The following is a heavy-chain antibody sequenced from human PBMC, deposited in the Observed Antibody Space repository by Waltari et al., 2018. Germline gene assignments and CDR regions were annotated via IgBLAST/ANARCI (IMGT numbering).Heavy chain of an antibody. CDR1: GFTFGDYA. CDR3: TRGYSSGWYRDCYYYYYMDV. D-gene: IGHD6-19*01. J-gene: IGHJ6*03. CDR2: IRSKAYERTT. V-gene: IGHV3-49*04. Sequence: EVQLVESGGGLVQPGRSLRLSCTASGFTFGDYAMSWVRQAPGKGLEWVGLIRSKAYERTTEYAPSVKGRLTISRDDSKSIAYRQMNSLKTEDTAVYYCTRGYSSGWYRDCYYYYYMDVWGKGTTVTVSS.